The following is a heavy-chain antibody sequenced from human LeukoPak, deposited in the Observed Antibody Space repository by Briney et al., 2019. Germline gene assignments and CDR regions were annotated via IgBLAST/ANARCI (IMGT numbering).Heavy chain of an antibody. CDR3: ARRGPNYYGSGSAYFDY. D-gene: IGHD3-10*01. CDR2: IYYSGST. CDR1: GGSFSTYY. V-gene: IGHV4-59*08. J-gene: IGHJ4*02. Sequence: PSETLSLTCTVSGGSFSTYYWSWIRQPPGKGLEWIGYIYYSGSTNYNPSLKSRVTISVDTSKNQFSLKLSSVTAADTAVYYCARRGPNYYGSGSAYFDYWGQGTLVTVSS.